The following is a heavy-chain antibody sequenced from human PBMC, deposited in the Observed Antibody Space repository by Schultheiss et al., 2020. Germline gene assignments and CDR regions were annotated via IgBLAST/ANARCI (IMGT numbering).Heavy chain of an antibody. CDR1: GFTFSSYA. CDR2: ISGSGGST. J-gene: IGHJ4*03. CDR3: ARGAGDLGWWGCDY. V-gene: IGHV3-23*01. D-gene: IGHD3-16*01. Sequence: GGSLRLSCAASGFTFSSYAMSWVRQAPGKGLEWVSAISGSGGSTYYADSVKGRFTISRDNSKNTLYLQMNSLRAEDTAVYYCARGAGDLGWWGCDYWGQGHTVTVSS.